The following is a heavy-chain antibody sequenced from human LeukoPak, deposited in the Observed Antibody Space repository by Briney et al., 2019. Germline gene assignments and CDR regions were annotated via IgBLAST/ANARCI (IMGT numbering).Heavy chain of an antibody. CDR3: ARVATPDVSSPLDF. J-gene: IGHJ4*02. Sequence: SETLSLTCAVSGGSITGFFWTWIRQPAGEGLQYIGRIFSSGGANYNPSLQSRVAMSVDTSQNLFSLKLTSVTAADTAVYFCARVATPDVSSPLDFWGQGILVSVSS. CDR1: GGSITGFF. D-gene: IGHD6-19*01. V-gene: IGHV4-4*07. CDR2: IFSSGGA.